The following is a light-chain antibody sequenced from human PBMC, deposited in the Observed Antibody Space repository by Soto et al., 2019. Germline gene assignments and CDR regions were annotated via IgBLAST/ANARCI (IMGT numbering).Light chain of an antibody. CDR1: SSDVGAYNY. CDR3: SSYTSSGTDV. Sequence: QSALTQPASVSGSPGQSITISCSGTSSDVGAYNYVSWYQQHPGKAPKVMIYDVSNRPSGISNRFSGSKSGNTASLTISGLQPEDEADYYCSSYTSSGTDVFGTGTKLTVL. J-gene: IGLJ1*01. V-gene: IGLV2-14*01. CDR2: DVS.